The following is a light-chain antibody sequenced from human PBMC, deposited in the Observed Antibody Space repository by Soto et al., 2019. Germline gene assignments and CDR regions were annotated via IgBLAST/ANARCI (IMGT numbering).Light chain of an antibody. CDR2: G. J-gene: IGLJ3*02. CDR1: SSNIGAGYP. CDR3: QSYDSSLSRRWV. V-gene: IGLV1-40*01. Sequence: VLTQPPSVSGAPGQRVTISCTGSSSNIGAGYPVHWYQQLPGTAPKLLVAGNRPSGVPDRFSVSKSGASASLAITGLQAEVEADYYCQSYDSSLSRRWVFGGGTKVTVL.